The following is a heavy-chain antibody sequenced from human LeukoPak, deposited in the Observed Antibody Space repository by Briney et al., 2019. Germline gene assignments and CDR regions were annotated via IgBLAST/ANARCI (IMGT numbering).Heavy chain of an antibody. Sequence: GGSLRLSCVASGFTFSSYAMSWVRLAPGKGMEWVSAISGSGGSTYYADSVKGRFTISRVNPKNTLYLKMNRPRAEDTAVLYWAKSPPDYRNYKLIDYWGQGTL. CDR2: ISGSGGST. CDR3: AKSPPDYRNYKLIDY. J-gene: IGHJ4*02. V-gene: IGHV3-23*01. CDR1: GFTFSSYA. D-gene: IGHD4-11*01.